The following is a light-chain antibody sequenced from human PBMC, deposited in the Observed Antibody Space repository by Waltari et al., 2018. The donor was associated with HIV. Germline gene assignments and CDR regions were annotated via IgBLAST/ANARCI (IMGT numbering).Light chain of an antibody. CDR1: SSNIGNNY. J-gene: IGLJ2*01. CDR3: GTWDSSLSAGGV. Sequence: QSVLTQPPSVSAAPGQKVTIPCSGSSSNIGNNYVSWYQQLPGTAPKLLIYDNNKRPSGIPDRFSGSKSGTSATLGITGLQTGDEADYYCGTWDSSLSAGGVFGRGTKLTVL. V-gene: IGLV1-51*01. CDR2: DNN.